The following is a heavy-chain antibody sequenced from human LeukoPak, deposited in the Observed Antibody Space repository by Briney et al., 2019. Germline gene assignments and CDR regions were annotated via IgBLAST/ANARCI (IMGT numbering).Heavy chain of an antibody. J-gene: IGHJ4*02. CDR1: GFSFSSYA. CDR2: IGGGGGT. CDR3: AKGNSGYNSGYYYHFFDY. Sequence: GGSLRLSCAASGFSFSSYAMSWVRQAPGKGLEWVSSIGGGGGTYYADSLKGRFTISRDNSKNTLYLQMNSLRAEDTAVYYCAKGNSGYNSGYYYHFFDYWGQGTLVTVSS. D-gene: IGHD5-12*01. V-gene: IGHV3-23*01.